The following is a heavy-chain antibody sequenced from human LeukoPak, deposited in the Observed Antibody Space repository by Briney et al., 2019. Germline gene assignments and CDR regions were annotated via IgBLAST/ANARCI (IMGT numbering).Heavy chain of an antibody. D-gene: IGHD3-22*01. CDR1: VYTFTGYY. V-gene: IGHV1-2*02. CDR2: INPNSGGT. Sequence: GASVNVSCKASVYTFTGYYIHWVRQAPAQGLEGMGWINPNSGGTNYAQKFQGRVTMTRDTSISTAYMELSRLRSDDTAVYYCARAHDSSLNWGQGTLVTVSS. J-gene: IGHJ4*02. CDR3: ARAHDSSLN.